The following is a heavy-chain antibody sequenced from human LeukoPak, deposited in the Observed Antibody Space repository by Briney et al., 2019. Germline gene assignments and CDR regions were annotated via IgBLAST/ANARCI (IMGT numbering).Heavy chain of an antibody. V-gene: IGHV3-30-3*01. CDR2: ISYDGSNK. J-gene: IGHJ4*02. CDR1: GFTFSSYA. Sequence: GGSLRLSCAASGFTFSSYAMHWVRQAPGKGLEWVAVISYDGSNKYYADSAKGRFTISRDNSKNTLYLQMNSLRAEDTAVYYCARDRSGGWELPAFTFDYWGQGTLVTVSS. CDR3: ARDRSGGWELPAFTFDY. D-gene: IGHD1-26*01.